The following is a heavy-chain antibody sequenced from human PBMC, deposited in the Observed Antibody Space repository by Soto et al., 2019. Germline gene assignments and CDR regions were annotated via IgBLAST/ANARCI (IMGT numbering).Heavy chain of an antibody. J-gene: IGHJ6*02. CDR1: RFIFSRYA. CDR3: AKVHDPRAFYYYAMDV. V-gene: IGHV3-30*18. D-gene: IGHD1-1*01. CDR2: ISYDGNNK. Sequence: QVQLVESGGGVVQPGRSLRLPCAASRFIFSRYAMHWVRQAPGKGLEWVAVISYDGNNKYYTDSVKGRFTISRDNSKNTLYLQMNSLRAEDTAVYYCAKVHDPRAFYYYAMDVWGQGTTVTVSS.